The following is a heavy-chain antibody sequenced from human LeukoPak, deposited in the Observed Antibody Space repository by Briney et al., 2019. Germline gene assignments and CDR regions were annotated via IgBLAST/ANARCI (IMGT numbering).Heavy chain of an antibody. J-gene: IGHJ4*02. CDR3: ARDGMTGELDF. D-gene: IGHD1-1*01. CDR2: ISTGGDTI. V-gene: IGHV3-48*03. Sequence: GGSLRLSCAASGFTFRSYGMNWVRQAPGKGLEWISYISTGGDTIYYAGSVKGRFTISRDNAENSLYLQMYSLRAEDTAVYYCARDGMTGELDFWGQGTPVTVSS. CDR1: GFTFRSYG.